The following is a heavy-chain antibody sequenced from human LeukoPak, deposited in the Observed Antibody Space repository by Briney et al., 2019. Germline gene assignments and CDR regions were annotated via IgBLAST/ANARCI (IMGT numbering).Heavy chain of an antibody. CDR3: ARHLARSTGYFVTFDI. V-gene: IGHV4-39*01. J-gene: IGHJ3*02. CDR1: GGSINRDSSSSYF. CDR2: IYYTGST. Sequence: SETLSLTCSVSGGSINRDSSSSYFWAWIRQSPGTGMEWIGSIYYTGSTYYNPSLKSRVTMFVDTSNNQFSLKLTSLTAADTAVYFCARHLARSTGYFVTFDIWGQGTMVTVSS. D-gene: IGHD3-22*01.